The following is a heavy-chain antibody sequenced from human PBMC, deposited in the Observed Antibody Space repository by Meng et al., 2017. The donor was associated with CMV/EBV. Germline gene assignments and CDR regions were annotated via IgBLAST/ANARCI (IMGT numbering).Heavy chain of an antibody. V-gene: IGHV1-69*02. Sequence: SVKVSCKASGGTFSSNTITWVRQAPGQGLEWMGRTIPILGIADYAQKFQGRLTITADKSTRTAFMELSSLRSEDTAVYYCARQEPGSYYAGAFDIWGQGTMVTVSS. D-gene: IGHD1-26*01. CDR2: TIPILGIA. CDR1: GGTFSSNT. CDR3: ARQEPGSYYAGAFDI. J-gene: IGHJ3*02.